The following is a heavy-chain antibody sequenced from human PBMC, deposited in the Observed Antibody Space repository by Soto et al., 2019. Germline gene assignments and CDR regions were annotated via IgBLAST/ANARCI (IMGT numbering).Heavy chain of an antibody. V-gene: IGHV3-11*01. Sequence: PGGSLRLPCAASGFSFSAQYMTWIRQAPGKGLEWVSYISGSGTTTHYTDSVKGRFTVSRDNAKNSVYLQMNSLRAEDTAVYYCASDSYYYASDYWGQGTLVTVSS. CDR1: GFSFSAQY. D-gene: IGHD3-10*01. J-gene: IGHJ4*02. CDR3: ASDSYYYASDY. CDR2: ISGSGTTT.